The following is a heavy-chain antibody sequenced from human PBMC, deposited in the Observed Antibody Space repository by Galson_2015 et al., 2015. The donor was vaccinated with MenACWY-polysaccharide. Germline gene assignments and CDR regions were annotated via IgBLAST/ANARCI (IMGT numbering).Heavy chain of an antibody. V-gene: IGHV3-7*01. Sequence: SLRLSCAGSGFVFSSSWMHWVRQAPGKGLEWVANIKEDGSDKYYVDSVKGRFTISRDNAKNSLYLQMNSLRAEGTAVYYCARRRGGLGNYFDYWGQGTLVTVSS. CDR2: IKEDGSDK. J-gene: IGHJ4*02. D-gene: IGHD3-16*01. CDR1: GFVFSSSW. CDR3: ARRRGGLGNYFDY.